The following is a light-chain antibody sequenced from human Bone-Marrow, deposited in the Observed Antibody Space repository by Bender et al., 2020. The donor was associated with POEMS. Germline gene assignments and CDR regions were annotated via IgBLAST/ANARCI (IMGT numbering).Light chain of an antibody. CDR2: EVS. Sequence: QSALTQPASVSGSPGQSITISCTGSSSDFGTDNLVSWYQHHPGKAPKLMIYEVSKRPSGVSNRFSGSKSGNTASLTISGLQPEDEGHYYCCSYPGVWLFGGGTKLSVL. J-gene: IGLJ3*02. CDR3: CSYPGVWL. CDR1: SSDFGTDNL. V-gene: IGLV2-23*02.